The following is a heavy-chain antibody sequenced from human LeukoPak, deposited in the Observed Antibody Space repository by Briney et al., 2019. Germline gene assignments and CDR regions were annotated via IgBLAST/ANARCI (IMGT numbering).Heavy chain of an antibody. D-gene: IGHD2-2*01. CDR1: GFTFSPYS. J-gene: IGHJ4*02. Sequence: GGSLRLSCAASGFTFSPYSMNWVRQAPGKGLEWVAYISSSSRFIYYADSVKGRFIISGDNANNSLHLQMNSLRVEDTAVYFCARDPGVPAAPLDYWGQGTLVAVSS. V-gene: IGHV3-21*01. CDR3: ARDPGVPAAPLDY. CDR2: ISSSSRFI.